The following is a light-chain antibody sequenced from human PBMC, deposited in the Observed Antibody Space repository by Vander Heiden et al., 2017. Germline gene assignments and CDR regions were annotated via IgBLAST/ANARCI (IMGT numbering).Light chain of an antibody. CDR1: QRVSSY. CDR2: DAS. J-gene: IGKJ1*01. V-gene: IGKV3-11*01. CDR3: QQRSNWPRT. Sequence: EIVLTQSPATVSLSPGERTTLSCRASQRVSSYLAWYQQKPGQAPRLLLYDASNSATGIPARFSGSGSVTDFPLTISSLEPEDFAVYYCQQRSNWPRTFGQGTKVEIK.